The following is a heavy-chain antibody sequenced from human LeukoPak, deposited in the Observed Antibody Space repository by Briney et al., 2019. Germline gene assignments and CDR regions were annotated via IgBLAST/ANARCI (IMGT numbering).Heavy chain of an antibody. CDR3: AKGRGNIVVVEAEFDY. CDR2: ISHDGSNK. J-gene: IGHJ4*02. D-gene: IGHD2-15*01. V-gene: IGHV3-30*18. CDR1: GFTFSSYG. Sequence: GRSLRLSCAASGFTFSSYGIHWVRQAPGKGLEWVAVISHDGSNKYYADSVKGRFTISRDNSKNTLYLQMNSLRAEDTAVYYCAKGRGNIVVVEAEFDYWGQGTLVTVSS.